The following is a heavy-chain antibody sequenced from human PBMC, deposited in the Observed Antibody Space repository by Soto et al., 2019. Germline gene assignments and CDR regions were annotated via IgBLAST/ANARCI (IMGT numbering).Heavy chain of an antibody. CDR2: INPSGGT. V-gene: IGHV4-34*01. CDR3: ARVLAARASRDFEY. D-gene: IGHD6-6*01. J-gene: IGHJ4*02. Sequence: SETLSLTCAVYGGSFSTDYWSWIRQPPGKGLEWIGEINPSGGTNYNPSLKSRVTISVVTSKNQFSLKLSSVTAADTAVYYCARVLAARASRDFEYWGQGTLVTVSS. CDR1: GGSFSTDY.